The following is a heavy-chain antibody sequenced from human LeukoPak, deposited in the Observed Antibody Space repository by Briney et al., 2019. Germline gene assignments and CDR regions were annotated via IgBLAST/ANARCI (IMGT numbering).Heavy chain of an antibody. CDR3: AKDGWYSNYGTNWFDP. D-gene: IGHD4-4*01. V-gene: IGHV3-23*01. Sequence: GGSLRLSCAASGFTFSSYAMSWVRQAPGKGLEWVSAISGSGGSTYYADSVKGRFTISRDNSKNTLYLQMNSLRAEDTAVYYCAKDGWYSNYGTNWFDPWGQGTLVTVSS. CDR1: GFTFSSYA. CDR2: ISGSGGST. J-gene: IGHJ5*02.